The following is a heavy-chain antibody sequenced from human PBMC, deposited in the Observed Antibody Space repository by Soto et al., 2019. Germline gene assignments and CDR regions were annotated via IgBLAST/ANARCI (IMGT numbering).Heavy chain of an antibody. D-gene: IGHD6-19*01. CDR1: GYTFTSYD. J-gene: IGHJ3*02. V-gene: IGHV1-8*01. CDR3: AGRLSSGYPDAFDI. CDR2: MNPNSGNT. Sequence: QVQLVQSGAEVKKPGASVKVSCKASGYTFTSYDINWVRQATGQGLEWMGWMNPNSGNTGYAQKFQGRVNRTRNTSISTAYMELSSLRSEDTAVYYCAGRLSSGYPDAFDIWGQGTMVTVSS.